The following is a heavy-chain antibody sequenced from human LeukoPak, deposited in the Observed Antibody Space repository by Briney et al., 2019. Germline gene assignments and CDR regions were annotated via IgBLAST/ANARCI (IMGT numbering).Heavy chain of an antibody. CDR3: SKEGALRDFDC. D-gene: IGHD3-16*01. CDR1: GFTFSNYG. Sequence: GGSLRLSCAASGFTFSNYGKHWVRQAPRQGLGWVAVIRYDGNNKYYADSVQGRCTIFRGNSKNKLFLQMNSLRAERTAVFLLSKEGALRDFDCWRRGAM. CDR2: IRYDGNNK. V-gene: IGHV3-30*02. J-gene: IGHJ4*02.